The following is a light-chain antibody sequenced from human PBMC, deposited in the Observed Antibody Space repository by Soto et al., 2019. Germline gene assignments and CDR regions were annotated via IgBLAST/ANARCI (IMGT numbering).Light chain of an antibody. CDR2: GAS. V-gene: IGKV3-20*01. J-gene: IGKJ3*01. Sequence: EIVLTQSPGTLSLSPGERATLSCRASQSVSSSYLAWYQQKPGQAPRLLIYGASSRATGIPDRFSGSGSGTDFTLTISRLEPEDFAEYYCQQYGSLFTFGPGTKVDIK. CDR3: QQYGSLFT. CDR1: QSVSSSY.